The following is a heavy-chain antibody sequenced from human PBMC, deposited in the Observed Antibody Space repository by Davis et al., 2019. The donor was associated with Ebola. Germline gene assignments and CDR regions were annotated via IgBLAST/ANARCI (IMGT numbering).Heavy chain of an antibody. D-gene: IGHD3-10*01. V-gene: IGHV4-34*01. Sequence: SETLSLTCAVYGGSFSGYYWSWIRQPPGKGLEWIGEINHSGSTNYNPSLKSRVTISVDTSKNQFSLKLSSVTAPDTAVYYCARDTGYYYGPEPWGQGTPVTVSS. CDR2: INHSGST. CDR3: ARDTGYYYGPEP. J-gene: IGHJ5*02. CDR1: GGSFSGYY.